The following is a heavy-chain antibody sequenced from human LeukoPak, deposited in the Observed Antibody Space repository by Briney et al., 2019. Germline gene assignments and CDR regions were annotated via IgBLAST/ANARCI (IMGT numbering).Heavy chain of an antibody. J-gene: IGHJ4*02. CDR3: ARARMDTAMDLYPEIDY. D-gene: IGHD5-18*01. CDR2: IWYGGNT. CDR1: GGYISSYS. V-gene: IGHV4-59*12. Sequence: PSETLSLTCTVSGGYISSYSRHWVRRPPGKGLEWVGYIWYGGNTKYNPSSENRRTISVDTSKNKLSLQQISSTAADTAVYYCARARMDTAMDLYPEIDYWGQGTRVTVSA.